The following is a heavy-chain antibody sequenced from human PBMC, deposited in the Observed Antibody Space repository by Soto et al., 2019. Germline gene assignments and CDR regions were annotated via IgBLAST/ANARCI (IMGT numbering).Heavy chain of an antibody. V-gene: IGHV4-31*03. J-gene: IGHJ3*02. CDR1: GGSISSGNYF. CDR3: AREVIEAGDTDAFDI. Sequence: QVQLQESGPGLVKPSQTLSLTCTVSGGSISSGNYFWSWIRQRPGKGLEWIGYIHYSGDAYYHPSLNSRVTILVDTSKNQFSLRLSSVTAADTAVYYCAREVIEAGDTDAFDIWGQGTMVTISS. CDR2: IHYSGDA. D-gene: IGHD6-13*01.